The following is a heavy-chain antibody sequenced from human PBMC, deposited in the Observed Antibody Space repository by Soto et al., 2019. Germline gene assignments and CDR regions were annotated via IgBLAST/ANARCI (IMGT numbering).Heavy chain of an antibody. D-gene: IGHD6-13*01. Sequence: PGGSLRLSCAASGPSFSSYPMTWVRQVPGKGLEWVSAISGSGDTTLYAASVRGRLIISRDNSKNKVYLDMSSLRAEDTALYYCAGPVGGYQVLFGTWYGTRSDYWGQGALVTVSS. CDR1: GPSFSSYP. CDR3: AGPVGGYQVLFGTWYGTRSDY. J-gene: IGHJ4*02. CDR2: ISGSGDTT. V-gene: IGHV3-23*01.